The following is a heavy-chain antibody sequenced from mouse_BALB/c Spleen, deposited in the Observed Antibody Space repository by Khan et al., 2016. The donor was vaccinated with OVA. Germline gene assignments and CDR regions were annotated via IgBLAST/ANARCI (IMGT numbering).Heavy chain of an antibody. Sequence: QVQLQQSGAELVQPGASVKLSCKASGYTFTSYYMYWVKQRPGQGLEWIGEINPSAGNPTFNEKFKRKATLTVDKSSNTAYMQLSSLASEDSAVYYCTRSGYGSFAYWGQGTLVTVSA. CDR2: INPSAGNP. CDR1: GYTFTSYY. CDR3: TRSGYGSFAY. V-gene: IGHV1S81*02. J-gene: IGHJ3*01. D-gene: IGHD2-2*01.